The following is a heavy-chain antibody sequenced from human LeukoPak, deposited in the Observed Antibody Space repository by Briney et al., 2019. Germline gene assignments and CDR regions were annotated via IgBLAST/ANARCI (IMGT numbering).Heavy chain of an antibody. CDR3: ARDLKSGYVDS. Sequence: PGGSLRLSCAASGFTFSNYGVHWVRQAPGKGLEWVAVIYDDGSREHFADSVKGRFTISRDNSKNTVVLQMNSLRADDTAVYYCARDLKSGYVDSWGQGTLVTVSS. CDR2: IYDDGSRE. V-gene: IGHV3-33*01. CDR1: GFTFSNYG. J-gene: IGHJ4*02. D-gene: IGHD3-3*01.